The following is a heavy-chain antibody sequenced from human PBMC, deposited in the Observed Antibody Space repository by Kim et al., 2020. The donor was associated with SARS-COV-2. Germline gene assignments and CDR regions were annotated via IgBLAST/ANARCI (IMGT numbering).Heavy chain of an antibody. CDR3: ARGLVVVTHFDY. V-gene: IGHV4-31*03. Sequence: SETLSLTCTVSGGSISSGGYYWSWIRQHPGKGLEWIGYIYYSGSTYYNPSLKSRVTISVDTSKNQFSLKLSSVTAADTAVYYCARGLVVVTHFDYWGQGTLVTVSS. J-gene: IGHJ4*02. D-gene: IGHD3-22*01. CDR1: GGSISSGGYY. CDR2: IYYSGST.